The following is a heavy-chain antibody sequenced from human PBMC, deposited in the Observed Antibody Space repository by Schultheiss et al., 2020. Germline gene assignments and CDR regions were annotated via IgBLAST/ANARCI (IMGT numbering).Heavy chain of an antibody. CDR3: ARRSSGYYYQLDY. CDR1: GGSISSSNW. J-gene: IGHJ4*02. D-gene: IGHD3-22*01. CDR2: IYHSGST. Sequence: SETLSLTCAVSGGSISSSNWWSWVRQPPGKGLEWIGEIYHSGSTNYNPSLKSRVTISVDKSKNQFSLKLSSVTAADTAVYYCARRSSGYYYQLDYWGQGTLVTVSS. V-gene: IGHV4-4*02.